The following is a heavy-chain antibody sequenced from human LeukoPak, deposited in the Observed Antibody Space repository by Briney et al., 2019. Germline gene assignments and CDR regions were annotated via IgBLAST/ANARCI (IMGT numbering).Heavy chain of an antibody. Sequence: GASVKVSCKASGYTFTSYDINWVRQATGQGLEWMGWVNPNSGNTGYAQKFQGRVTMTRNTSISTAYMELSSLRSEDTAVYYCARVGIQLRFDPAFDIWGQGTMVTVSS. CDR3: ARVGIQLRFDPAFDI. D-gene: IGHD5-18*01. CDR2: VNPNSGNT. V-gene: IGHV1-8*01. CDR1: GYTFTSYD. J-gene: IGHJ3*02.